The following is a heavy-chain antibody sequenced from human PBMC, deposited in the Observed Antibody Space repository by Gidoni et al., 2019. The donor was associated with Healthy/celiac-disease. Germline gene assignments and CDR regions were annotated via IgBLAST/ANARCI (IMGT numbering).Heavy chain of an antibody. J-gene: IGHJ6*02. Sequence: QVQLQQWGAGLLKPSETLSLTCAVYGGSFSGYYWSWIRQPPGKGLEWIGEINHSGSTNYNPSLKSRVTISVDTSKNQFSLKLSSVTAADTAVYYCARERWLQLLRYYYYYGMDVWGQGTTVTVSS. CDR2: INHSGST. CDR3: ARERWLQLLRYYYYYGMDV. D-gene: IGHD5-12*01. V-gene: IGHV4-34*01. CDR1: GGSFSGYY.